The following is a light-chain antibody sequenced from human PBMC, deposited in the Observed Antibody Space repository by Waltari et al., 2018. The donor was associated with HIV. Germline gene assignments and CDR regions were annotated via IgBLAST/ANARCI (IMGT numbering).Light chain of an antibody. CDR2: EVS. CDR3: SSYTSSSTYV. V-gene: IGLV2-14*01. Sequence: QSALTQPASVSVSPGQSITISCARPSSDVGVFTYVSCYQPHPGTAPQLMIYEVSNRPSGVSNRFSGSKSGNTASLTISGLQAEDEADYYCSSYTSSSTYVFGTGTKVTVL. J-gene: IGLJ1*01. CDR1: SSDVGVFTY.